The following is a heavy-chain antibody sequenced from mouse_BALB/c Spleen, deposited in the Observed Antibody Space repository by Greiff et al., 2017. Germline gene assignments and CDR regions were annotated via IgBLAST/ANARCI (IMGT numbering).Heavy chain of an antibody. D-gene: IGHD1-1*01. CDR3: ARGKPRTTVVAPNYFDY. J-gene: IGHJ2*01. CDR1: GYTFTSYV. V-gene: IGHV1-14*01. Sequence: EVQLQQSGPELVKPGASVKMSCKASGYTFTSYVMHWVKQKPGQGLEWIGYINPYNDGTKYNEKFKGKATLTSDKSSSTAYMELSSLTSEDSAVYYCARGKPRTTVVAPNYFDYWGQGTTLTVSS. CDR2: INPYNDGT.